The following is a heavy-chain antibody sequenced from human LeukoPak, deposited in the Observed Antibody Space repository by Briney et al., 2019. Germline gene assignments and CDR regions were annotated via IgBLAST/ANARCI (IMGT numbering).Heavy chain of an antibody. CDR1: GYIFSDYY. J-gene: IGHJ5*02. V-gene: IGHV1-2*02. Sequence: ASVKVSCKASGYIFSDYYMHWVRQAPGQGLEWMGWINPDSGVTRYAQKFQGRVTVTRDTSISTAYMGLSSLRSDDTAVYYCAREGCGGNCNATIGWLDPWGQGILVTVS. CDR3: AREGCGGNCNATIGWLDP. CDR2: INPDSGVT. D-gene: IGHD2-21*01.